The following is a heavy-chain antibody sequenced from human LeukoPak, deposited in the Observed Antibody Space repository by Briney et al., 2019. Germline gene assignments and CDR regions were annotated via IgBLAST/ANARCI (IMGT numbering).Heavy chain of an antibody. J-gene: IGHJ4*02. CDR2: IKQDGSEK. V-gene: IGHV3-7*01. Sequence: PGGSLRLSCAASGFTFSSYNMSWVRQAPGKGLEWAANIKQDGSEKYYVDSVKGRFTISRDNAKNSLYLQMNSLRAGDTAVYYCARAFGFDYWGQGTLVTVSS. CDR3: ARAFGFDY. D-gene: IGHD3-3*01. CDR1: GFTFSSYN.